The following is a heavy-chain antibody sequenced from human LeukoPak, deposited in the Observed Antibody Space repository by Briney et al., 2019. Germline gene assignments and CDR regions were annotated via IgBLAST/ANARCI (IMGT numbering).Heavy chain of an antibody. CDR1: GASISSTSYY. J-gene: IGHJ4*02. D-gene: IGHD3-22*01. V-gene: IGHV4-39*01. CDR2: IHYGGSA. Sequence: SETLSLTCTVSGASISSTSYYWGWIRQPPEKGLQWIGSIHYGGSAYYNPSLESRITISVDTSKNQFSLKLSSVTATDTAVYYCARLTFYYDGSGYYFDYWGQGTLVTVSS. CDR3: ARLTFYYDGSGYYFDY.